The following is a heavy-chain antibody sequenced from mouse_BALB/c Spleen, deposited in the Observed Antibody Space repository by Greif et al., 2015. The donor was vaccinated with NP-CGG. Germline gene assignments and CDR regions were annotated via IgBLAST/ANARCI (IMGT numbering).Heavy chain of an antibody. J-gene: IGHJ2*01. CDR2: ISDGGSYT. V-gene: IGHV5-4*02. CDR1: GFTFSDHY. Sequence: EVKLMESGGGLVKPGGSLKLSCAAPGFTFSDHYMYWVRQTPEKRLEWVATISDGGSYTYYPDSVKGRFTISRDNAKNNLYLQMSSLKSEDTAMYYCARDRGYRYFSFDYWGQGTTLTVSS. D-gene: IGHD2-14*01. CDR3: ARDRGYRYFSFDY.